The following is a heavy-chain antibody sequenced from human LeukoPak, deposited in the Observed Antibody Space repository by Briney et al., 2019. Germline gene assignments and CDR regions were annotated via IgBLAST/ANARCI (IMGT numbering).Heavy chain of an antibody. V-gene: IGHV4-59*12. J-gene: IGHJ5*02. CDR2: TYYSGST. CDR3: ARDRWFDP. Sequence: SETLSLTCTVSGGSISIYYWSWIRQPPGKGLEWIGYTYYSGSTNYNPSLKSRVTISVDTSKNQFSLKLSSVTAADTAVYYCARDRWFDPWGQGTLVTVSS. CDR1: GGSISIYY.